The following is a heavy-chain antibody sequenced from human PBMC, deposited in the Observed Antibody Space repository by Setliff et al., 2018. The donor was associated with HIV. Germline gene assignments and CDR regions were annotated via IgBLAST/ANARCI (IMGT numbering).Heavy chain of an antibody. CDR2: INPSGDST. J-gene: IGHJ4*02. CDR3: ARSYYGSGSYRGVLDY. D-gene: IGHD3-10*01. Sequence: ASVKVSCKASGFTFTRYYMHWVRQAPGQGLEWMGIINPSGDSTTYAQKFQGRVTMTRDTSTSTVYMELSSLRSEDTAVYFCARSYYGSGSYRGVLDYWGQGTLVTVSS. CDR1: GFTFTRYY. V-gene: IGHV1-46*03.